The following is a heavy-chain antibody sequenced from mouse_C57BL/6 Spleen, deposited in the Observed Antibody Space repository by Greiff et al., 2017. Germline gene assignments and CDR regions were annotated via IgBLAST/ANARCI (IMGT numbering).Heavy chain of an antibody. Sequence: QVQLKQPGAELVRPGSSVKLSCKASGYTFTSYWMHWVKQRPIQGLEWIGNIDPSDSETHYNQKFKDKATLTVDKSSSTAYMQLSSLTSEDSAVYYCARQITPVVSYFDYWGQGTTLTVSS. D-gene: IGHD1-1*01. CDR2: IDPSDSET. V-gene: IGHV1-52*01. CDR3: ARQITPVVSYFDY. CDR1: GYTFTSYW. J-gene: IGHJ2*01.